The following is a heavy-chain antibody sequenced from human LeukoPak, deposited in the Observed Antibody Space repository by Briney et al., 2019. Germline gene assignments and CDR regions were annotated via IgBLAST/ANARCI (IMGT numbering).Heavy chain of an antibody. CDR2: ISNSGSTI. Sequence: GGSLRLSCAASGFTFIYYDFHWVRQAPGKGLEWGSYISNSGSTIYYADSVRGRFTISRDNSKNTLYLQMNSLRAEDTAVYFCAKGSKAVLFTRDHYMDVWGKGTTVTISS. CDR1: GFTFIYYD. CDR3: AKGSKAVLFTRDHYMDV. V-gene: IGHV3-48*01. J-gene: IGHJ6*03. D-gene: IGHD6-19*01.